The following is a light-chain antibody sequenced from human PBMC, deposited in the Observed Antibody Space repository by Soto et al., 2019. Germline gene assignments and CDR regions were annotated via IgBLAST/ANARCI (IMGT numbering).Light chain of an antibody. J-gene: IGLJ2*01. CDR2: GNT. CDR1: SSNIGAGYD. CDR3: HSYDSTLSASI. V-gene: IGLV1-40*01. Sequence: QSVLTQPPSVSGAPGQRVTISCTGSSSNIGAGYDVHWYHQLPGTAPKLLIFGNTNRPSGVPDRFSGSMSGTSASLAITGLQAEDEADYYCHSYDSTLSASIFGGGTKLTVL.